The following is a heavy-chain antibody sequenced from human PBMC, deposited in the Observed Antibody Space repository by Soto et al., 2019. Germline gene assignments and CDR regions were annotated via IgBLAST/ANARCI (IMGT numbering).Heavy chain of an antibody. Sequence: QVQLVQSGDAVKKPGASVKVSCKASGYTFTSYAMHWVRQAHGQRREGMGWINAGNGNTKYSQKFQGRVTITRDTSASTAYMELSSLRSEDTAVYYCARDRAGIAAAGDFDYWGQGTLVTVSS. CDR2: INAGNGNT. CDR3: ARDRAGIAAAGDFDY. V-gene: IGHV1-3*01. J-gene: IGHJ4*02. D-gene: IGHD6-13*01. CDR1: GYTFTSYA.